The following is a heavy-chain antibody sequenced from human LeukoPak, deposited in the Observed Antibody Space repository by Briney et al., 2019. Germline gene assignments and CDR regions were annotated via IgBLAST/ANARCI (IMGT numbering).Heavy chain of an antibody. CDR1: GGSVSSGSYY. V-gene: IGHV4-61*01. Sequence: SETLSLTCTVSGGSVSSGSYYWSWLRQPPGKGLEWIGYIYYSGSTNYNPSLKSRVTISVDTSKNQFSLKLSSVTAADTAVYYCARGASSGWYRDYFDYWGQGTLVTVSS. D-gene: IGHD6-19*01. CDR3: ARGASSGWYRDYFDY. J-gene: IGHJ4*02. CDR2: IYYSGST.